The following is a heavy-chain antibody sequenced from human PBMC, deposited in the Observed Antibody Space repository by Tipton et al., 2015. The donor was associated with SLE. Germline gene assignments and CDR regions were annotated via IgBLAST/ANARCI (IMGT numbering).Heavy chain of an antibody. CDR3: ARTQLAVSDY. CDR2: IYHSGST. J-gene: IGHJ4*02. D-gene: IGHD5-24*01. Sequence: GLVKPSETLSLTCAVSGYSISSGYYWGWIRQPPGKGLEWIGSIYHSGSTYYNPSLKSRVTISVDTSKNQFSLKLSSVTAADTAVYYCARTQLAVSDYWGQGTLVTVSS. CDR1: GYSISSGYY. V-gene: IGHV4-38-2*01.